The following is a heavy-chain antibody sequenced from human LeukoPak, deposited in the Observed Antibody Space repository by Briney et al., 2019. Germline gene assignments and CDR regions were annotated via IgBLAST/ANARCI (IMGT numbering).Heavy chain of an antibody. CDR2: IYYSGST. CDR1: GGSISSSSYY. CDR3: ARRQSSSWYYRQTGYNWFDP. J-gene: IGHJ5*02. Sequence: SETLSLTCTVSGGSISSSSYYWGWIRQPPGKGLEWIGSIYYSGSTYYNPSLKSRVTISVDTSKNQFSLKLSSVTAADTAVYYCARRQSSSWYYRQTGYNWFDPWGQGTLVTVSS. D-gene: IGHD6-13*01. V-gene: IGHV4-39*07.